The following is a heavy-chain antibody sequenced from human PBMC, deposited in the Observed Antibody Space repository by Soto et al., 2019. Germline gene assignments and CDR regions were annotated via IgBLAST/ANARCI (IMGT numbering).Heavy chain of an antibody. CDR3: TTDRLYYYDSSGSDAFDI. J-gene: IGHJ3*02. V-gene: IGHV3-15*01. Sequence: PGGSLRLSCAASGFTFSNAWMSWVRQAPGKGLEWVGRIKSKTDGGTTDYAAPVKGRFTTSRDDSKNTLYLQMNSLKTEDTAVYYCTTDRLYYYDSSGSDAFDIWGHGTMVTVSS. D-gene: IGHD3-22*01. CDR1: GFTFSNAW. CDR2: IKSKTDGGTT.